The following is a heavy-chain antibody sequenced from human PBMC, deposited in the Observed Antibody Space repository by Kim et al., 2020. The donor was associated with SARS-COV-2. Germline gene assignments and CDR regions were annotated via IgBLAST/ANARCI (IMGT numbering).Heavy chain of an antibody. V-gene: IGHV1-46*01. CDR2: INPSGGST. CDR1: GYTFTSYY. CDR3: ARGGGDILTGYYTYGMDV. Sequence: ASVKVSCKASGYTFTSYYMHWVRQAPGQGLEWMGIINPSGGSTSYAQKFQGRVTMTRDTSTSTVYMELSSLRSEDTAVYYCARGGGDILTGYYTYGMDVWGQGTTVTVSS. J-gene: IGHJ6*02. D-gene: IGHD3-9*01.